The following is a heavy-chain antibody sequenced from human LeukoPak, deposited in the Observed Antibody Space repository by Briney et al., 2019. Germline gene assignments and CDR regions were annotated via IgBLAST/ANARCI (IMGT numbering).Heavy chain of an antibody. J-gene: IGHJ2*01. D-gene: IGHD1-26*01. V-gene: IGHV3-23*01. CDR1: GFTFSRYA. Sequence: GGSPRLSCVASGFTFSRYALNWGRDGPGTGVERVSGISGGSDITYYADSVEGRFTISRDSSKDTLFLHMNTLRAEDTAIYYCAKDRTVGASYWYFDLWGRGTLVTVSS. CDR2: ISGGSDIT. CDR3: AKDRTVGASYWYFDL.